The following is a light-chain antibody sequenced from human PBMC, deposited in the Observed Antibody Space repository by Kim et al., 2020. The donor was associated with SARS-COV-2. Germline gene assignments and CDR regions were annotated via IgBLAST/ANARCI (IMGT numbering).Light chain of an antibody. CDR2: RAS. CDR1: QSISTS. CDR3: QQYNSYSRT. J-gene: IGKJ1*01. Sequence: ASVGDRVTIPCRASQSISTSLAWYQQKPGKAPNLLIYRASSLQSGVPSRFSGNGSGTEFTLTISSLQPDDSATYYCQQYNSYSRTFGQGTKVDIK. V-gene: IGKV1-5*03.